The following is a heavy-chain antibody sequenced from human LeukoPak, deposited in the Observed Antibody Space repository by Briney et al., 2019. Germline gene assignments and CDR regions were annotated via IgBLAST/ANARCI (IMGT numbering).Heavy chain of an antibody. CDR2: ISGSGGST. D-gene: IGHD3-22*01. CDR3: AKGYSGYYAMYYFDY. CDR1: GFTVSSNY. Sequence: GGSLRLSCAASGFTVSSNYMSWVRQAPGKGLEWVSAISGSGGSTYSSDSVKGRFTISRDNSRNTLYLQMNSLRVEDTAEYYCAKGYSGYYAMYYFDYWGQGTRVTVSS. V-gene: IGHV3-23*01. J-gene: IGHJ4*02.